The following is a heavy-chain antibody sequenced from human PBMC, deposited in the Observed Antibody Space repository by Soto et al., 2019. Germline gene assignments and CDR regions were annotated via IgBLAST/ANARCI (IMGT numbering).Heavy chain of an antibody. CDR1: GGSISSGGYS. CDR3: APLRRGNWFDP. CDR2: IYHSGST. D-gene: IGHD3-10*01. Sequence: PSETLSLTCAVSGGSISSGGYSWSWIRQPPGKGLEWIGYIYHSGSTYYNPSLKSRVTISVDRSKSQFSLKLSSVTAADTAVYYCAPLRRGNWFDPWGQGTLVTVSS. V-gene: IGHV4-30-2*01. J-gene: IGHJ5*02.